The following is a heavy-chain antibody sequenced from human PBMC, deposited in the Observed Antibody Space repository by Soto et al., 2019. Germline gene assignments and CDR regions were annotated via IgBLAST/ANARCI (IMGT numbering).Heavy chain of an antibody. CDR3: ASDPLTGEYYYDGMDV. CDR2: IWYDGSNK. Sequence: QVQLVESGGGVVQPGRSLRLSCAASGFTFSSYGMHWVRQAPGKGLEWVAVIWYDGSNKYYADSVKGRFTISRDNSKNTLHLQMSSLRAEDTAVYYCASDPLTGEYYYDGMDVWGQGTTVTVSS. V-gene: IGHV3-33*01. D-gene: IGHD3-16*01. J-gene: IGHJ6*02. CDR1: GFTFSSYG.